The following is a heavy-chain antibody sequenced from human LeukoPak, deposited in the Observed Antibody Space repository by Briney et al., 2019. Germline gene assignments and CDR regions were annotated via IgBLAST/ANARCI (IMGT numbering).Heavy chain of an antibody. D-gene: IGHD4-17*01. J-gene: IGHJ4*02. CDR2: IYYSGST. CDR3: ARTPLYGDED. CDR1: GGSISSSSYY. Sequence: SETLSLTCTVSGGSISSSSYYWVWIRQPPGKGLEWIGSIYYSGSTYYNPSLKSRVTISVDTSNNQFSLKLRSVTAADTAVYYCARTPLYGDEDWGQGTLVTVSS. V-gene: IGHV4-39*01.